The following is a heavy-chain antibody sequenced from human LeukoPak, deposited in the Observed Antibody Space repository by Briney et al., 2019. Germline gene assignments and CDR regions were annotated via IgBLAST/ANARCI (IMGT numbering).Heavy chain of an antibody. J-gene: IGHJ5*02. CDR2: MNPNSGNT. V-gene: IGHV1-8*03. CDR1: GYTFTSYD. CDR3: ARGRHYGSGSPYWFDP. D-gene: IGHD3-10*01. Sequence: ASVKVSCKASGYTFTSYDINWVRQATGQGLEWMGWMNPNSGNTGYAQKFQGRVTITRNTSISTAYMELSSLRSEDTAVYYCARGRHYGSGSPYWFDPWGQGTLVIVSS.